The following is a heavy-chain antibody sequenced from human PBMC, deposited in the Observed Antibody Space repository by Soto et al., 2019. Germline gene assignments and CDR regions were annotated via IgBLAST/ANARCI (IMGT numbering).Heavy chain of an antibody. CDR3: EREVAPSPFDY. J-gene: IGHJ4*02. V-gene: IGHV3-33*01. CDR1: GFTFSSYG. CDR2: IWYDGSNK. Sequence: QVQLVESGGGVVQPGRSLRLSCAASGFTFSSYGMHWVRQAPGKGLEWVAVIWYDGSNKYYADSVKGRFTISRDNSKNTLYLQMNSLRAEDTAVYYCEREVAPSPFDYWGQGTLVTVSS. D-gene: IGHD2-15*01.